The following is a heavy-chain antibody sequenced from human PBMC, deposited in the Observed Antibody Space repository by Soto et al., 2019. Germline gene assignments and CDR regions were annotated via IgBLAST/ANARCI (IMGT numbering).Heavy chain of an antibody. V-gene: IGHV2-5*02. CDR3: ARIKVVRGVIITDAFDI. CDR1: GFSLRANGVG. CDR2: IYWDDDK. D-gene: IGHD3-10*01. Sequence: QITLKESGRTLVKPTQTLTLTCSFSGFSLRANGVGVGWIRQPPGKALECLARIYWDDDKRYSPSLQSRLTITKDTCRNQVVLTMANMDPEDTGTYYCARIKVVRGVIITDAFDIWGQGAVVTVSS. J-gene: IGHJ3*02.